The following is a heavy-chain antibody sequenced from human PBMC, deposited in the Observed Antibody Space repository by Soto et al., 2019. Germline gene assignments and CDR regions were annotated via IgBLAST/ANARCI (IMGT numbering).Heavy chain of an antibody. V-gene: IGHV1-69*13. D-gene: IGHD2-2*01. CDR2: IIPIFGTA. J-gene: IGHJ6*02. CDR3: ARQLPGHYYYYGMDV. CDR1: GGTFSSYA. Sequence: SVKVSCKASGGTFSSYAISWVRQAPGQGLEWMGGIIPIFGTANYAQKFQGRVTITADEATSTAYMELSSLRSEDTAVYYCARQLPGHYYYYGMDVWGQGTTVTVSS.